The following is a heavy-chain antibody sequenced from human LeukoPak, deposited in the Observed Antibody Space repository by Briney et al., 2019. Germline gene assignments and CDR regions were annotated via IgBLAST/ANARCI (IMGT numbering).Heavy chain of an antibody. Sequence: SETLSLTCSVSGASISTYYWSWIRQPPGKALEWIGYVYYSGRLTYNPSLKSRVTVSLDTSRNQFSLTLSSVTAADTAVYYCARDFGDWRTDYWGQGTLVTVSS. CDR3: ARDFGDWRTDY. V-gene: IGHV4-59*12. CDR1: GASISTYY. CDR2: VYYSGRL. D-gene: IGHD2-21*02. J-gene: IGHJ4*02.